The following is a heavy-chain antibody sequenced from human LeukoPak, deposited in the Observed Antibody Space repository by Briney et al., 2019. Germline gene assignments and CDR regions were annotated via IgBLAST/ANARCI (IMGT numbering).Heavy chain of an antibody. Sequence: SETLSLTCTVSGDSFSSSSYSWSWIRQPPGKGLEWIGYIYTSGSTNYNPSLKSRVTISVDTSKNQFSLKLSSVTAADTAVYYCARKKVGPYMDVWGKGTTVTVSS. D-gene: IGHD1-26*01. CDR2: IYTSGST. CDR1: GDSFSSSSYS. V-gene: IGHV4-61*01. J-gene: IGHJ6*03. CDR3: ARKKVGPYMDV.